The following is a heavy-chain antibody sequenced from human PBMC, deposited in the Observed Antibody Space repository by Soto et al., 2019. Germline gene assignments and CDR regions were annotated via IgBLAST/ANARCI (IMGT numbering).Heavy chain of an antibody. CDR2: IKEDGSGK. Sequence: GGSLRLSCAASGFTFSSYWMIWVRQAPGKGLEWVANIKEDGSGKYYVDSVKGRFTISRDNAKNSLYLQMNSLRVEDTAVYYCATDPGDGYYDYWGQGTLVTVSS. CDR1: GFTFSSYW. D-gene: IGHD1-26*01. CDR3: ATDPGDGYYDY. J-gene: IGHJ4*02. V-gene: IGHV3-7*01.